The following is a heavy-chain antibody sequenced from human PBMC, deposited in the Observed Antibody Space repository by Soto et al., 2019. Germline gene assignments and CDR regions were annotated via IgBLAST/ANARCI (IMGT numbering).Heavy chain of an antibody. Sequence: GGSLRLSCAASGFTFSSYGMHWVRQAPGKGLEWVAVIWYDGSNKYYADSVKGRFTISRDNSKNTLYLQMNSLRAEDTAVYYCARSEEDYYDELDYWGQGTLVTVSS. J-gene: IGHJ4*02. CDR1: GFTFSSYG. V-gene: IGHV3-30*19. D-gene: IGHD3-22*01. CDR3: ARSEEDYYDELDY. CDR2: IWYDGSNK.